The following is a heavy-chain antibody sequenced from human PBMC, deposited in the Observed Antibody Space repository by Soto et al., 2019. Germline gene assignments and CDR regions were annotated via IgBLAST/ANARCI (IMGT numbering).Heavy chain of an antibody. CDR2: IYYSGST. CDR1: GGSISSSSYY. Sequence: PSETLSLTCTVSGGSISSSSYYWGWIRQPPGKGLEWIGSIYYSGSTYYNPSLKSRVTTSVDTSKNQFSLKLSSVTAADTDVYYCATPFPSYYDSSCYYFLGAFDTWGQGTMVPVSS. CDR3: ATPFPSYYDSSCYYFLGAFDT. D-gene: IGHD3-22*01. V-gene: IGHV4-39*01. J-gene: IGHJ3*02.